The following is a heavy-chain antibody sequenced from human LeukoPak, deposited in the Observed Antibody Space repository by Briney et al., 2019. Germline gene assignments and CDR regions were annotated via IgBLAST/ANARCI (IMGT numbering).Heavy chain of an antibody. CDR1: GDSISLYY. CDR2: INHSGST. J-gene: IGHJ5*02. Sequence: PSETLSLTCTVSGDSISLYYWSWIRQPPGKGLEWIGEINHSGSTNYNPSLKSRVTISVDTSRNQFSLKLSSVTAADTAVYYCARRGLVPAAMVWFDPWGQGTLVTVSS. CDR3: ARRGLVPAAMVWFDP. D-gene: IGHD2-2*01. V-gene: IGHV4-34*01.